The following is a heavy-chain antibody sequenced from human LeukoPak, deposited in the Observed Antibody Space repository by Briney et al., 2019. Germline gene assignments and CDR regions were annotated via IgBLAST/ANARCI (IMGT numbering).Heavy chain of an antibody. J-gene: IGHJ4*02. Sequence: ASVKVTRKVSGYTLTELSMHWVRQAPGKGLEWMGGFDPEDGETIYAQKFQGRVTMTEDTSTDTAYMELSSLRSEDTAVYYCATGLNRYYYDSSGYSVYWGQGTLVTVSS. CDR3: ATGLNRYYYDSSGYSVY. D-gene: IGHD3-22*01. V-gene: IGHV1-24*01. CDR2: FDPEDGET. CDR1: GYTLTELS.